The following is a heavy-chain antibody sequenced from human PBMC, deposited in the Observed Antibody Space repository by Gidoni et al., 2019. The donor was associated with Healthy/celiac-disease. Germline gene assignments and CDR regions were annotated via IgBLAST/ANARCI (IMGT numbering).Heavy chain of an antibody. CDR1: GGSFSGYY. CDR3: ARATTVVMNY. D-gene: IGHD4-17*01. V-gene: IGHV4-34*01. Sequence: QVQLQQWGAGLLKPSETLSLTCAVYGGSFSGYYWSWIRQPPGKGLEWIGEINHSGSTNYNPSLKRRVTISVDTSKNQFSLKLSSVTAADTAVYYCARATTVVMNYWGQGTLVTVSS. CDR2: INHSGST. J-gene: IGHJ4*02.